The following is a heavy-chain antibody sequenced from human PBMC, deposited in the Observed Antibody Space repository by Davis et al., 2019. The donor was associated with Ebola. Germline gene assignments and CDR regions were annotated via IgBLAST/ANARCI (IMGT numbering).Heavy chain of an antibody. CDR2: IWYDGSNK. Sequence: PGGSLRLSCAASGFTFSSYGMHWVRQAPGKGLEWVAVIWYDGSNKYYADSVKGRFTISRDNSKNTLYLQMNSLRAEDTAVYYCAKGDYDFWSGYKAGRYGMDVWGQGTTVTVSS. CDR3: AKGDYDFWSGYKAGRYGMDV. CDR1: GFTFSSYG. D-gene: IGHD3-3*01. V-gene: IGHV3-30*02. J-gene: IGHJ6*02.